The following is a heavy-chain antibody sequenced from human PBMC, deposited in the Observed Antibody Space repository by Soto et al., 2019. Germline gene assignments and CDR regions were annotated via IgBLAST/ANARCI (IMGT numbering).Heavy chain of an antibody. J-gene: IGHJ6*02. CDR3: ARVVDYCDPYYYYGMDV. V-gene: IGHV3-21*01. Sequence: LRLSCAASGFTFSSYSMNWVRQAPGKGLEWVSSISCSSSYIYYADSVKGRFTISRDNAKNSLYLQMNSLRAEDTAVYYCARVVDYCDPYYYYGMDVWGQGTTVTVSS. CDR1: GFTFSSYS. CDR2: ISCSSSYI. D-gene: IGHD3-22*01.